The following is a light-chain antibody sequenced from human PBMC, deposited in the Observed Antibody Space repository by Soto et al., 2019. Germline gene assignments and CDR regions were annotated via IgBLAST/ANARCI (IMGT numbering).Light chain of an antibody. CDR3: QQYGSSPKT. CDR1: QSVSSSY. CDR2: GAS. V-gene: IGKV3-20*01. Sequence: EIVLTQSPGTLSLSPGERATLSCRASQSVSSSYLAWYQQKPGQAPRLLIYGASSRATGIPDRFSGSGSGTDFTLTISRLEPEDFAVYYRQQYGSSPKTFGQGTTVEI. J-gene: IGKJ1*01.